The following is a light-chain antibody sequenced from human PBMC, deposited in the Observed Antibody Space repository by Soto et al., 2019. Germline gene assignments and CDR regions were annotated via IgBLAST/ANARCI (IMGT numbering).Light chain of an antibody. CDR3: QQYDRSPWT. Sequence: EIVLTQSPGTLSLSPGERATLSCRASQSVSSSFLAWYQQKAGQAPRLLIYGASSRATGIPDRFSGSGSGTDFTLTISRLEPEAFAVYYCQQYDRSPWTFGQGTKVEFK. CDR1: QSVSSSF. J-gene: IGKJ1*01. CDR2: GAS. V-gene: IGKV3-20*01.